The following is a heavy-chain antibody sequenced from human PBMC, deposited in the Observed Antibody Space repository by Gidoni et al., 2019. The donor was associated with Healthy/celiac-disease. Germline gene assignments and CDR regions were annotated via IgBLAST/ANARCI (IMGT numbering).Heavy chain of an antibody. Sequence: QVQLQESGPGLVKPSPTLSLTCTVSGGSISSGGYYWSWIRQHPGKGLEWIGYIYYSGSTYYNPSLKSRVTISVDTSKNQFSLKLSSVTAADTAVYYCARQIMGGGNFDYWGQGTLVTVSS. CDR3: ARQIMGGGNFDY. D-gene: IGHD3-16*01. J-gene: IGHJ4*02. V-gene: IGHV4-31*03. CDR1: GGSISSGGYY. CDR2: IYYSGST.